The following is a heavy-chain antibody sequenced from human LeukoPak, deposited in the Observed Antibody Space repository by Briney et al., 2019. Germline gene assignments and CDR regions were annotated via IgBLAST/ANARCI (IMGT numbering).Heavy chain of an antibody. Sequence: GGSLRLSCAASGFTFSDYFMHWVRQVPGKGLEWVASVSQDEKTKLYVDSVKGRFTFSRDNSKNTLYLQMNSLRAEDTAVYYCAKEYCSNSVCHSLDYWGQGTLVTVSS. CDR2: VSQDEKTK. CDR1: GFTFSDYF. J-gene: IGHJ4*02. D-gene: IGHD2-8*01. V-gene: IGHV3-30*18. CDR3: AKEYCSNSVCHSLDY.